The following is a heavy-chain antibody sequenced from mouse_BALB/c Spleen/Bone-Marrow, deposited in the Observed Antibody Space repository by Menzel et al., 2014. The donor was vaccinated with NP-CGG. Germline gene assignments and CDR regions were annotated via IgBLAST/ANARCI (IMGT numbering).Heavy chain of an antibody. Sequence: VKLQESGPGLVSPSQSLSITCTVSGFSLTSNGVSWIRPPPGKGLEWLGVIWGDGSTKYHSALISRLSFTKDNSKSRVFLKLNSLHTDDTATYYCAKPEDGYAMDYWGQGTSVTVSS. CDR1: GFSLTSNG. J-gene: IGHJ4*01. V-gene: IGHV2-3*01. D-gene: IGHD2-3*01. CDR3: AKPEDGYAMDY. CDR2: IWGDGST.